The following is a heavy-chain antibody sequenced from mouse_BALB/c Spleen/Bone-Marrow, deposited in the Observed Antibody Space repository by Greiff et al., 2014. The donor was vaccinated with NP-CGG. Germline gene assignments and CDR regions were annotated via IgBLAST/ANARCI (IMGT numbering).Heavy chain of an antibody. J-gene: IGHJ4*01. V-gene: IGHV5-17*02. CDR2: ISSGSSTI. Sequence: EVKLVESGGGLVQPGGSRKLSCAASGFTLSSFGMHWVRQAPEKGLEWVAYISSGSSTIYYADTVKGRFTISRDNPKNTLFLQMTSLRSEDTAMYYCARSDGNYDYAMDYWGQGTSVTVSS. D-gene: IGHD2-1*01. CDR1: GFTLSSFG. CDR3: ARSDGNYDYAMDY.